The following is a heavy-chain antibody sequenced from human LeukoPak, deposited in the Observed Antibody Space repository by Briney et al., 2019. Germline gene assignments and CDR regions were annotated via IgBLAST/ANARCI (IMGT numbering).Heavy chain of an antibody. CDR2: INYSGKI. Sequence: SETLSLTCNVSGGSISNYYWSWIRQPAGKGLEWIGCINYSGKISYRPSLKSRVTISVDTSKNQLSLRLSSVTAADTAMYFCARTNYDLGSGYKYYFDSWGQGAPVTVSS. CDR3: ARTNYDLGSGYKYYFDS. J-gene: IGHJ4*02. CDR1: GGSISNYY. V-gene: IGHV4-59*01. D-gene: IGHD3-3*01.